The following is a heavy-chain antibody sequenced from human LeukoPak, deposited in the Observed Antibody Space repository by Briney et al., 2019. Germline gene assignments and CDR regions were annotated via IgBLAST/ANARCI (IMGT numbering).Heavy chain of an antibody. CDR1: GGSVSSSNYY. CDR3: ARVPGVQHTVRGVNLYHFDC. J-gene: IGHJ4*02. CDR2: IYYSGST. V-gene: IGHV4-61*01. Sequence: SETLSLTCTVSGGSVSSSNYYWSWIRQPPGRGLEWIGYIYYSGSTNYNPSLKSRVTISVDTSKNQFSLKLSSVTAADTAVYYCARVPGVQHTVRGVNLYHFDCWGQGILVTVSS. D-gene: IGHD3-10*01.